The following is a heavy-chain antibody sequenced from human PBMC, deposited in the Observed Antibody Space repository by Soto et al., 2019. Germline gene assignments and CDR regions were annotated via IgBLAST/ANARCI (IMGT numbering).Heavy chain of an antibody. Sequence: QVQLVQSAAEVKNPGASVKVSCKASGYTFTKYGIGWVRQAPGQGLEWMGWISGYNGNTNYAQNLQGRVTMTTDTSRSTGYKELRGLRSDDTAVYYCAREVASAGGEYDYWGQGTLVTVSS. CDR2: ISGYNGNT. D-gene: IGHD6-13*01. J-gene: IGHJ4*02. V-gene: IGHV1-18*01. CDR1: GYTFTKYG. CDR3: AREVASAGGEYDY.